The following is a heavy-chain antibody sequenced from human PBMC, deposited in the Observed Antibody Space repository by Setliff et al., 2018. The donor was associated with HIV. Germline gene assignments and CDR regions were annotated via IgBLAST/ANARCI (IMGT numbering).Heavy chain of an antibody. CDR2: IYSGGST. Sequence: GGSLRLSCAASGFTVSRNYMSWVRQAPGKGLEWVSVIYSGGSTYYADSVKGRFTISRDNSKNTLYLQMNSLRAEDTAVYYCARAYYGYCSGGSCYSGPPDYWGQGTRVTVSS. D-gene: IGHD2-15*01. V-gene: IGHV3-53*01. CDR1: GFTVSRNY. CDR3: ARAYYGYCSGGSCYSGPPDY. J-gene: IGHJ4*02.